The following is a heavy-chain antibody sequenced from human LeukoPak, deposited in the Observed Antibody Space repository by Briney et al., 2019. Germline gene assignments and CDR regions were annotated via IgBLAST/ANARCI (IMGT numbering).Heavy chain of an antibody. Sequence: GASVKVSCKASGYTFTSYYMHWVRQATGQGLEWMGWMNPNSGNTGYAQKFQGRVTMTRNTSISTAYMELSSLRSEDTAVYYCARVNVAARPRPNWFDPWGQGTLVTVSS. V-gene: IGHV1-8*02. CDR1: GYTFTSYY. J-gene: IGHJ5*02. D-gene: IGHD6-6*01. CDR3: ARVNVAARPRPNWFDP. CDR2: MNPNSGNT.